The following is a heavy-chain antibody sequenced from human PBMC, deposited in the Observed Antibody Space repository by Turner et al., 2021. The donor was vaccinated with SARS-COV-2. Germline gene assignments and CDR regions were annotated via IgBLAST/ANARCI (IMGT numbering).Heavy chain of an antibody. J-gene: IGHJ4*02. V-gene: IGHV1-18*01. CDR2: ISDYNGST. CDR3: ARVLGNILTGVHN. CDR1: GSTFTRYG. Sequence: QVQLLWPGAEANQPAASVLVSFQASGSTFTRYGISWVRRTPGQGLEGMGWISDYNGSTNYEQKLKGRGTMTTDKATSKAYMELRGMRSDDTDVYKCARVLGNILTGVHNWGQGTLVTVSS. D-gene: IGHD3-9*01.